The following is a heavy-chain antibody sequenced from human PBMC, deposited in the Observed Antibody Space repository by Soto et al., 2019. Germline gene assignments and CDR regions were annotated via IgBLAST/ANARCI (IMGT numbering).Heavy chain of an antibody. V-gene: IGHV3-23*01. CDR1: GFTFSSYA. Sequence: EVQLLESGGGLVQPGGSLRLSCAASGFTFSSYAMSWVRQAPGKGLEWVSAISGSGGSTYYADSVKGRFTISRDNSKNTLYLQMNSLRAEDTAVYYCAKVGIGTMIVVVIDDAFDIWGQGTMVTVSS. CDR2: ISGSGGST. CDR3: AKVGIGTMIVVVIDDAFDI. D-gene: IGHD3-22*01. J-gene: IGHJ3*02.